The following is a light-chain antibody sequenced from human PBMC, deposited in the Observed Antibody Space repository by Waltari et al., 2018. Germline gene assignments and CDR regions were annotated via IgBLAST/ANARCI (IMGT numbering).Light chain of an antibody. V-gene: IGKV3-15*01. CDR1: QKIGNN. Sequence: EIVMTQSPVTLSVSPGDRATLSGRASQKIGNNLAWYQQKFGQAPRLLIYGASTRATAIPARFSGSGSGTEFTLTISSLQSEDFAVYYCQQYNVWPYTFGQGTKVEI. CDR3: QQYNVWPYT. J-gene: IGKJ2*01. CDR2: GAS.